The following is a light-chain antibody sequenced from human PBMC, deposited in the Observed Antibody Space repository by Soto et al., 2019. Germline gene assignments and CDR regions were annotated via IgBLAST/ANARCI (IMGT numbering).Light chain of an antibody. J-gene: IGLJ1*01. CDR1: SSDIGGYNY. CDR2: EDS. CDR3: SSYAGSNNYV. V-gene: IGLV2-8*01. Sequence: QSVLTQPPSASGSPGQSVTISCTGTSSDIGGYNYVSWYQQHPGKAPKLMIYEDSKRPSGVPDRFSGSKSGNTASLTVSGLQAEDEADYYCSSYAGSNNYVFGSGTKLTVL.